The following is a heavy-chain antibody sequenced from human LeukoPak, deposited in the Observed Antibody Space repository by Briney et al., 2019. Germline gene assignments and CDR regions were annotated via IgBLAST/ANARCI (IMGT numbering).Heavy chain of an antibody. D-gene: IGHD6-19*01. J-gene: IGHJ4*02. CDR2: IYRTGDT. CDR1: GFTVSSHY. V-gene: IGHV3-53*01. Sequence: GGSLRLSCAASGFTVSSHYMSWVRQAPGKGLEWVSVIYRTGDTYYADSVKGRFTISRDNSKNTLYLQMNSLRAEDTAVYYCAKDSSGWSLPFDYWGQGTLVTVSS. CDR3: AKDSSGWSLPFDY.